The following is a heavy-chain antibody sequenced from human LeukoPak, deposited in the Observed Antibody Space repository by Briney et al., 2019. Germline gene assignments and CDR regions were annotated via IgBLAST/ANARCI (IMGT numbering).Heavy chain of an antibody. CDR3: AKEHVYGDNIKIYFEY. V-gene: IGHV3-23*01. CDR2: ISASGGST. CDR1: GFTFSSYA. Sequence: HSGGSLRLSCAASGFTFSSYAMSWVRQAPGKGLEWVSAISASGGSTYYADSVKGRFTIPRDNSKNTQYLQMNSLRAEDTAVYYCAKEHVYGDNIKIYFEYGGQGTLVTVSS. J-gene: IGHJ4*02. D-gene: IGHD4-17*01.